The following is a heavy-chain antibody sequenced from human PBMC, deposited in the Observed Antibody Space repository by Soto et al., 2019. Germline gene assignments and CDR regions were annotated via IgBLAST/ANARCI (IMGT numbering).Heavy chain of an antibody. CDR1: GYTFTSYY. CDR3: ARDLKMGIAAPDAFDI. D-gene: IGHD6-13*01. Sequence: ASVKVSCKASGYTFTSYYMHWVRQAPGQGLEWMGIINPSGGSTSHAQKFQGRVTMTRDTSTSTVYMELSSLRSEDTAVYYCARDLKMGIAAPDAFDIWGQGTIVTV. CDR2: INPSGGST. V-gene: IGHV1-46*01. J-gene: IGHJ3*02.